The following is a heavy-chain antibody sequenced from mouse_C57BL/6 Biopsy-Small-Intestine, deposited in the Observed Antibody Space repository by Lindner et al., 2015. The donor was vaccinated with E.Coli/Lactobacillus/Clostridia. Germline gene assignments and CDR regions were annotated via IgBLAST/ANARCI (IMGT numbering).Heavy chain of an antibody. CDR3: LRGGATADLVAIKGILFEY. D-gene: IGHD1-1*01. J-gene: IGHJ2*01. CDR2: INPNTGDT. V-gene: IGHV1-72*04. CDR1: GYTFTDYY. Sequence: SVKVSCKASGYTFTDYYLHWVRQAPGQGLEWMGWINPNTGDTHCAQKFQDRVTVTRDTSITTAYMELRDLRSDDTAVYYCLRGGATADLVAIKGILFEYWGQGALVTVSS.